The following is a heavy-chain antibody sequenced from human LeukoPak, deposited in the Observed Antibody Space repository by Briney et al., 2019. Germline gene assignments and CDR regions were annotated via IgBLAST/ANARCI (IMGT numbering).Heavy chain of an antibody. CDR1: GYTFTSYY. CDR3: AREGFPPKISDFWSGLGPYYYYGMDV. D-gene: IGHD3-3*01. Sequence: ASVKVSCKASGYTFTSYYMHWVRQAPGQGLEWMGIINPSGGSTSYTQKFQGRVTMTRDTSTSTVYTELSSLRSEDTAVYYCAREGFPPKISDFWSGLGPYYYYGMDVWGQGTTVTVSS. CDR2: INPSGGST. V-gene: IGHV1-46*01. J-gene: IGHJ6*02.